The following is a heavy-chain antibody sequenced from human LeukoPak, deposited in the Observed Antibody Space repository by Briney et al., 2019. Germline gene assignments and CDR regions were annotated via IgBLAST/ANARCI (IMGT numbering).Heavy chain of an antibody. J-gene: IGHJ4*02. CDR2: ISSSSSTI. D-gene: IGHD5-18*01. V-gene: IGHV3-48*01. Sequence: GGSLRLSCAASGFTFSTYSMNWVRQAPGKGLEWVSYISSSSSTIYYADSVKGRFTISRDNSKNTLYLQMNSLRAEDTAVYYCAKGGVDTAMAVFDYWGQGTLVTVSS. CDR1: GFTFSTYS. CDR3: AKGGVDTAMAVFDY.